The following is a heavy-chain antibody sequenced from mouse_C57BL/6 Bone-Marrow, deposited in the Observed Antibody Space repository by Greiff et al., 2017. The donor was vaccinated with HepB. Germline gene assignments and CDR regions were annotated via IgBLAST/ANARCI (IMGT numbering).Heavy chain of an antibody. CDR3: ARGDREDYFDY. Sequence: VQLLQPGAELVKPGASVKLSCKASGYTFTSYWMHWVKQRPGQGLEWIGMIHPNSGSTNYKEKFKCKATLTVDKSSSTAYMQLSSLTSADSAVYYCARGDREDYFDYWGQGTTLTVSS. CDR1: GYTFTSYW. V-gene: IGHV1-64*01. J-gene: IGHJ2*01. CDR2: IHPNSGST.